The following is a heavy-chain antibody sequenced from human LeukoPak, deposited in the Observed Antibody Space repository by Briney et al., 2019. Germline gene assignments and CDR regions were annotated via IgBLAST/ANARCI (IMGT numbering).Heavy chain of an antibody. D-gene: IGHD2-2*01. Sequence: GGSLRLSCAASGFTVGNNWMNWVRQAPGKGLEWVSLIFSGGDTQYADSVKDRFTISRDASKNTLYLQMSNLRAEDTAVYYCARDPSAVTANTYAWGQGTLVTVSS. J-gene: IGHJ5*02. CDR1: GFTVGNNW. CDR3: ARDPSAVTANTYA. V-gene: IGHV3-66*01. CDR2: IFSGGDT.